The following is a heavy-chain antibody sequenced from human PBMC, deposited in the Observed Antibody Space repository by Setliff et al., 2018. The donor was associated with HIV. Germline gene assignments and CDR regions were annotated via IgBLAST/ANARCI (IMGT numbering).Heavy chain of an antibody. CDR2: IRYGSINK. CDR3: AKDRGGGSYFDY. D-gene: IGHD1-26*01. J-gene: IGHJ4*02. CDR1: GFTFSNYG. Sequence: PGGSLRLSCAASGFTFSNYGINWVRQAPGKGLEWVAFIRYGSINKYYADSVKGRFTISRDNSKGTLYLQMNSLRAEDTAVYYCAKDRGGGSYFDYWGQGTLVTVSS. V-gene: IGHV3-30*02.